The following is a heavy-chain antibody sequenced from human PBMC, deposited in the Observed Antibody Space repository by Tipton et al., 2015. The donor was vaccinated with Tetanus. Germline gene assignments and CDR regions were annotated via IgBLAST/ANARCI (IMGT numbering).Heavy chain of an antibody. Sequence: TLSLTCAVYGGSFSGYYWSWIRQPPGKGLEWIGEINHGGNANYNPSLKSRVTVSVDTSKNQFSPKLSSVIAADTAVYYCARGSGAMDSWGQGTLVTVSS. V-gene: IGHV4-34*01. CDR2: INHGGNA. J-gene: IGHJ4*02. D-gene: IGHD7-27*01. CDR1: GGSFSGYY. CDR3: ARGSGAMDS.